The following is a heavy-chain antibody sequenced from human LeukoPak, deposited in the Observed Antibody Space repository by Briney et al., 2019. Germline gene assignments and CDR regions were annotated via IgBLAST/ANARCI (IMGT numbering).Heavy chain of an antibody. V-gene: IGHV3-7*01. CDR2: IKQDGSEK. CDR3: ARDLPNTMLVDYFDY. D-gene: IGHD3-22*01. CDR1: GFTFSSYW. J-gene: IGHJ4*02. Sequence: GGSLRLSCAASGFTFSSYWMSWVRQAPGKGLEWVANIKQDGSEKYYVDSVKGRFTISRDNAKNSLYLQMNSLRAEDTAVYYCARDLPNTMLVDYFDYWGQGTLVTVSS.